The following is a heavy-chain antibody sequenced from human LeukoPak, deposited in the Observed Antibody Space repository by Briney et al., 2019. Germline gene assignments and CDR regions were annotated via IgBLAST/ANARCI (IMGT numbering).Heavy chain of an antibody. V-gene: IGHV3-23*01. CDR2: IRGSGGST. D-gene: IGHD1-7*01. CDR1: GFTFSSYA. CDR3: AKGTSPYYYGMDV. J-gene: IGHJ6*02. Sequence: GGSLRLSCGTSGFTFSSYAMSWVRQAPGKGLEWVSAIRGSGGSTYYADSVKGRFTISRDNSKNTLYLQMNSLRAEDTAVYYCAKGTSPYYYGMDVWGQGTTVTVSS.